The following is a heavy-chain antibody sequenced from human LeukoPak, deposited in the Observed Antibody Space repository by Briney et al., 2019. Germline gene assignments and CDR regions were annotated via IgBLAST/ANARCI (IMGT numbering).Heavy chain of an antibody. Sequence: PGGSLRLSCAASDFSFSNYGMHWVRQAPGKGLEWVAVILYDGNNKHYAESVKGRSTISRDNSNNILYLQMNSLRPEDTAVYYCAKDRLFGSGLNGPHYYYGMDVWGQGTTVTVSS. V-gene: IGHV3-30*18. D-gene: IGHD1-26*01. J-gene: IGHJ6*02. CDR1: DFSFSNYG. CDR3: AKDRLFGSGLNGPHYYYGMDV. CDR2: ILYDGNNK.